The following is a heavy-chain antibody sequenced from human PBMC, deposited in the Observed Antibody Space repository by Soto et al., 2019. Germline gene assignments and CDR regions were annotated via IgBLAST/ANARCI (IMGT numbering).Heavy chain of an antibody. CDR2: ISYDESNK. CDR1: GFTFSTYG. Sequence: GGSLRLSCAASGFTFSTYGMTWVRQAPGKGLEWVAVISYDESNKYYADSVKGRFTISRDNSKNTLYLQVNSLRTEDTAVYYCAKDRGADGGFDYWGQGTLVTVSS. V-gene: IGHV3-30*18. CDR3: AKDRGADGGFDY. J-gene: IGHJ4*02. D-gene: IGHD6-19*01.